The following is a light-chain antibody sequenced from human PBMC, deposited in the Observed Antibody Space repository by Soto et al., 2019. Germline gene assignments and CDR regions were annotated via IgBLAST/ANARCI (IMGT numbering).Light chain of an antibody. CDR1: SSDVGGYNY. CDR2: DVS. V-gene: IGLV2-14*01. Sequence: QSALTQPSSVSGFPVQSITISCTGTSSDVGGYNYVSWYQQHQGKAPKLMSYDVSNRPSGVSNRFSGSKSGNTASLTISGLQAEDEADYYCSSYTRSSIYVFGTVTKVTVL. J-gene: IGLJ1*01. CDR3: SSYTRSSIYV.